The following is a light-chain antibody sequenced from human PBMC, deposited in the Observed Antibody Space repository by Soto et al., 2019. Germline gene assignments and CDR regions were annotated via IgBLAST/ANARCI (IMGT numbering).Light chain of an antibody. CDR1: NSDVGRYNF. Sequence: QSALTQPRSVSGSPGQSVTISCTGTNSDVGRYNFVSWYQQHPGKAPKVIIYEVSNRPSGVSTRFSGSKSGNTASLTISGLQAEDEADYYCTSYTSSSDIRVFGGGTKLTVL. CDR3: TSYTSSSDIRV. J-gene: IGLJ3*02. V-gene: IGLV2-14*01. CDR2: EVS.